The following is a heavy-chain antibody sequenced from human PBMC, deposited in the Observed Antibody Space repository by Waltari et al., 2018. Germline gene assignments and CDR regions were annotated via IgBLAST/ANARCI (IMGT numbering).Heavy chain of an antibody. CDR2: IYYSGST. CDR1: GGSISSYS. CDR3: ARDTYSRVGGFDY. Sequence: QVQLQESGPGLVKPSETLSLTCTVSGGSISSYSWSWIRQPPGKGLEWIGYIYYSGSTNYNPSLKSRVTISVDTSKNQFSLKLSSVTAADTAVYYCARDTYSRVGGFDYWGQGTLVTVSS. V-gene: IGHV4-59*01. J-gene: IGHJ4*02. D-gene: IGHD6-13*01.